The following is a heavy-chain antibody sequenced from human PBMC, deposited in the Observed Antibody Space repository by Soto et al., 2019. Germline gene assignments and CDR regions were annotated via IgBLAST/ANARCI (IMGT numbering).Heavy chain of an antibody. D-gene: IGHD6-13*01. CDR3: AGGYSSSWYCNAFDY. J-gene: IGHJ4*02. CDR1: GYTFTSYY. V-gene: IGHV1-46*01. Sequence: QVQLVQSGAEVKKPGASVKVSCTASGYTFTSYYMHWVRQAPGPGLEWMGIINPSGGSTSYAQKFQGRVTMTRDTSTSTVYMELSSLRSEDTAVYYGAGGYSSSWYCNAFDYWGQGTLVTVS. CDR2: INPSGGST.